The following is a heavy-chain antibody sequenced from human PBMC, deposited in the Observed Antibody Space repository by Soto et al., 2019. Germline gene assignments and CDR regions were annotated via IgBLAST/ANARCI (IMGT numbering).Heavy chain of an antibody. CDR2: IYYSGST. CDR3: ARDSPSGVGNYIT. D-gene: IGHD1-7*01. J-gene: IGHJ5*02. V-gene: IGHV4-31*03. CDR1: GGSISSGGYY. Sequence: TVSGGSISSGGYYWSWIRQHPGKGLEWIGYIYYSGSTYYNPSLKSRVTISVDTSKNQFSLKLSSVTAADTAVYYCARDSPSGVGNYITWGQGTLVTVSS.